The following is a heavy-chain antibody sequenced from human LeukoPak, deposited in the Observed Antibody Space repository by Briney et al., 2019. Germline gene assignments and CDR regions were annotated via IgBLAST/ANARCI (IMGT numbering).Heavy chain of an antibody. CDR3: ARVPVAYCGGDCSSDY. D-gene: IGHD2-21*02. CDR1: GGSISSSSYY. V-gene: IGHV4-39*01. CDR2: IYYSGST. J-gene: IGHJ4*02. Sequence: SETLSLTCTVSGGSISSSSYYWGWIRQPPGKGLEWIGSIYYSGSTYYNPSLKSRDTISVDTSKNQFSLKLSSVTAADTAVYYCARVPVAYCGGDCSSDYWGQGTLVTVSS.